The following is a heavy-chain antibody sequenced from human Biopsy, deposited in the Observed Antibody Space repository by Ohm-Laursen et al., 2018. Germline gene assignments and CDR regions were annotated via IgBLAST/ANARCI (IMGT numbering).Heavy chain of an antibody. V-gene: IGHV3-11*01. J-gene: IGHJ4*02. CDR1: GFTFSDHH. CDR3: ARARDDFVVVPAAFFDF. D-gene: IGHD2-15*01. CDR2: ISSSGATI. Sequence: SLRLSCAASGFTFSDHHMAWVRQAPGKGLDWLSYISSSGATIKYADSVKGRFTISRDNAKNSLYLRMNSLRAEDTAVYFCARARDDFVVVPAAFFDFWGQGTLATVSS.